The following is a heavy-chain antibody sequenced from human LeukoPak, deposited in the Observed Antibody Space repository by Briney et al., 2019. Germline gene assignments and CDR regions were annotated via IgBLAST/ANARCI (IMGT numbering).Heavy chain of an antibody. D-gene: IGHD4-17*01. CDR2: IIPILGIA. V-gene: IGHV1-69*04. J-gene: IGHJ4*02. Sequence: GASVKVSCKASGGTFSSYAISWVRQAPGQGLEWMGRIIPILGIANYAQKFQGRVTITADKSTSTAYMELSSLRSEDTAVYYCAREDYGDYPRDLTHYFDYWGQGTLVTVSS. CDR3: AREDYGDYPRDLTHYFDY. CDR1: GGTFSSYA.